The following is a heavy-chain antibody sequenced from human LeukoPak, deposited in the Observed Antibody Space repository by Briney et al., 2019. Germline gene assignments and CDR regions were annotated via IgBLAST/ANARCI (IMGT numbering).Heavy chain of an antibody. CDR2: IYYSGST. CDR3: ARQAIMIVGY. Sequence: SETLSLTCTVSGGSISSYYWSWIRQPPGKGLEWIGYIYYSGSTNYNPSLKSRVTISVDTSKNQFSLKLSSVTAADTAVYYCARQAIMIVGYWGQGTLVTVSS. J-gene: IGHJ4*02. CDR1: GGSISSYY. D-gene: IGHD3-16*01. V-gene: IGHV4-59*08.